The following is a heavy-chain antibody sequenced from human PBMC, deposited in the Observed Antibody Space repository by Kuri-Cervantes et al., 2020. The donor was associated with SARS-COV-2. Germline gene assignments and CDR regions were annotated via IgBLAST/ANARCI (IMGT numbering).Heavy chain of an antibody. J-gene: IGHJ6*02. D-gene: IGHD3-10*01. Sequence: GGSLRLSCAASGFTFSSYAMHWVRQAPGKGLEWVAVISYDGSNKYYADSVKGRFTISRDNSKNTLYLQMNSLRAEDTAVYYCARDPDYGSGSGMDVRGQGTTVTVSS. CDR3: ARDPDYGSGSGMDV. CDR1: GFTFSSYA. CDR2: ISYDGSNK. V-gene: IGHV3-30-3*01.